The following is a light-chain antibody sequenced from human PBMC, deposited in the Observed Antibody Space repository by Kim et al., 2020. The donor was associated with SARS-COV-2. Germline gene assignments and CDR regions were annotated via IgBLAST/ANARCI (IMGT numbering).Light chain of an antibody. V-gene: IGKV3D-15*01. J-gene: IGKJ5*01. CDR3: QQYNNWPPIT. CDR2: GAS. Sequence: SPRERATPSCWAGHSSSSNLASYQQKPGQAPRLLFYGASTRATGIPARLSGSGSGTEFTLTISSLQSADFAVYYCQQYNNWPPITFGQGTRLEIK. CDR1: HSSSSN.